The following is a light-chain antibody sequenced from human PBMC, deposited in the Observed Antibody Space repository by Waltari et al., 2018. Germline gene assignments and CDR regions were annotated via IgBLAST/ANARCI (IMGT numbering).Light chain of an antibody. J-gene: IGKJ1*01. CDR3: QQYGRSTWT. V-gene: IGKV3-20*01. Sequence: ELVLTQSPGTLSLSPGERATLSCRASQSVSDNYLAWYQQKPGQAPRLLIYDASSRATGIPDRFRGSGSGTDFSLSIRRLEPEDSAVYYCQQYGRSTWTFGQGTRVEI. CDR1: QSVSDNY. CDR2: DAS.